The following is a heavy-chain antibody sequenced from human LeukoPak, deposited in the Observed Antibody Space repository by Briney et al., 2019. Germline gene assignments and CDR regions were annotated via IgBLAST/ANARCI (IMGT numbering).Heavy chain of an antibody. CDR1: GGTFSSYA. CDR3: ARARRGVEMATIFDF. J-gene: IGHJ4*02. V-gene: IGHV1-69*13. CDR2: IIPIFGTV. D-gene: IGHD5-24*01. Sequence: GASVKVSCKASGGTFSSYAISWVRQAPGQGLEWMGGIIPIFGTVNYAQKFQGRVTITADESTSTAYMELRSLRSDDTAVYYCARARRGVEMATIFDFWGQGTVVTVSS.